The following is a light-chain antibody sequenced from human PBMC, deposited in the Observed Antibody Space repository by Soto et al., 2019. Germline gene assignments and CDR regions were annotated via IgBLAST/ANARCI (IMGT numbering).Light chain of an antibody. Sequence: IVLTQSPATLSLSPVKRASLSCMASQSVSSYLAWYQQKPGQAPRLLMYDAANRATGIPARIGGSGSGTDFTLTISSLEPEDFAVYYCQQRSSWPWTFGQGTKVDIK. CDR1: QSVSSY. CDR2: DAA. J-gene: IGKJ1*01. V-gene: IGKV3-11*01. CDR3: QQRSSWPWT.